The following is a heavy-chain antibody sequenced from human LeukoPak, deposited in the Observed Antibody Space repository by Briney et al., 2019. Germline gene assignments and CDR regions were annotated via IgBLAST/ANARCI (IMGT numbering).Heavy chain of an antibody. V-gene: IGHV3-30*02. Sequence: GGSLRLSCAASGFTFSSYGMHWVRQAPGKGLEWVAFIRYDGSNKYYADSLEGRFTISRDNSKKMVHLQMNSLRPEDTAVYYCARDVVVADAFDIWGQGTMVTVSS. CDR3: ARDVVVADAFDI. CDR2: IRYDGSNK. CDR1: GFTFSSYG. D-gene: IGHD2-2*01. J-gene: IGHJ3*02.